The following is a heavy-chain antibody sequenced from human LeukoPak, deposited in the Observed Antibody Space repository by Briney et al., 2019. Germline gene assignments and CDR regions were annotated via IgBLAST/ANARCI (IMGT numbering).Heavy chain of an antibody. V-gene: IGHV3-74*01. CDR2: INSDGSST. Sequence: GGSLRLSCAASGLSFSIYWIHCVRQAPGEGLVWVSRINSDGSSTTYADSVKGRFSIYRDNGKNTVYLQMNSLRPEDAAVYYCAREGVGTSRWHGRGALDYWGQGTLVTVSS. CDR3: AREGVGTSRWHGRGALDY. D-gene: IGHD1-7*01. J-gene: IGHJ4*02. CDR1: GLSFSIYW.